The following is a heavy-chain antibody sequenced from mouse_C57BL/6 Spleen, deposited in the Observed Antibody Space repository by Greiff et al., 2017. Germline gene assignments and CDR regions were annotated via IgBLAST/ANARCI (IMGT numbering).Heavy chain of an antibody. CDR1: GFNIKNTY. CDR2: IDPANGNT. D-gene: IGHD6-1*01. Sequence: VQLQQSVAELVRPGASVKLSCTASGFNIKNTYMDWVKQRPEQGLEWIGRIDPANGNTKYAPKFQGKATITADTSSNTAYLQLSSRPCEDTAIYYCARSLCCFDYWGQGTTLTVSS. CDR3: ARSLCCFDY. J-gene: IGHJ2*01. V-gene: IGHV14-3*01.